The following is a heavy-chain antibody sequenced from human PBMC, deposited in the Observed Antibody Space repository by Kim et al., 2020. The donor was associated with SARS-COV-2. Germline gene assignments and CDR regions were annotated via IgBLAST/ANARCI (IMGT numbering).Heavy chain of an antibody. D-gene: IGHD2-15*01. Sequence: SETLSLTCTVYGASIRATTHYWGWIRQPPGKGLEGVGSLTYSGTTYSNPSLESPVTIYVDTSKNQFSLKVNSVTAPDTAMYYCARHEDLDYYGVDVWGQGTAVTVSS. J-gene: IGHJ6*01. CDR3: ARHEDLDYYGVDV. CDR2: LTYSGTT. V-gene: IGHV4-39*01. CDR1: GASIRATTHY.